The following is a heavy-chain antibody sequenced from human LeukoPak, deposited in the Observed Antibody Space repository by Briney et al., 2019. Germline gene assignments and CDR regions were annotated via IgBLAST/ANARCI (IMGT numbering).Heavy chain of an antibody. CDR1: GITFSNAW. J-gene: IGHJ4*02. V-gene: IGHV3-66*01. D-gene: IGHD1-26*01. Sequence: PGGSLRLSCAASGITFSNAWMTWVRQAPGKGLEWVSVIYRGGSTYYADSVKGRFTISRDNSKNTLYLQMNNLRAEDTAVYYCAMATWVGGLDYWGQGTLVTVSS. CDR3: AMATWVGGLDY. CDR2: IYRGGST.